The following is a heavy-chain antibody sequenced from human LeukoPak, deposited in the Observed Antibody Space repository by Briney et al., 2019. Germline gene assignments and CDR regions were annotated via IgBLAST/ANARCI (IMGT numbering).Heavy chain of an antibody. J-gene: IGHJ4*02. CDR2: INPNSGGT. D-gene: IGHD3-10*01. Sequence: ASVKVSCKASGYTFTGYYMHWVRQAPGQGLEWMGWINPNSGGTNYAQKFQGRVTMTRDTSISTAYMELSRLRSDDTAVYYCASLYYGSGSRRDYWGQRTLVTVSS. V-gene: IGHV1-2*02. CDR1: GYTFTGYY. CDR3: ASLYYGSGSRRDY.